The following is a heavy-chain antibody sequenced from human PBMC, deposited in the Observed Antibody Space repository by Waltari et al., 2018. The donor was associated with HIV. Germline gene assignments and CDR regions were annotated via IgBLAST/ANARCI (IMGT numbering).Heavy chain of an antibody. D-gene: IGHD3-9*01. CDR3: ARTIFLPGSTAGWYYGLDV. V-gene: IGHV1-8*02. CDR1: AYTSPTHH. J-gene: IGHJ6*02. CDR2: MNPNSLNI. Sequence: LVRFAAEVKTPRASVKVSRNTPAYTSPTHHLTWFPRATGQVLEWVGWMNPNSLNIAFAQKFQGRITMARNTSISTAYMELSGLSFEDTAVYYCARTIFLPGSTAGWYYGLDVWGQGTTVTVSS.